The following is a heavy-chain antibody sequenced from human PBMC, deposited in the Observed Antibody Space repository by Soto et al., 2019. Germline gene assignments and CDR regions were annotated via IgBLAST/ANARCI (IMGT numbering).Heavy chain of an antibody. V-gene: IGHV1-18*03. CDR2: ISTYNCNT. Sequence: ASVKVSCKASVYSFTSYGINWVRQVLGLDPEWIGRISTYNCNTNYVQKLQRRVTMITDTSSNTDYLELRILRYDVMSLYYCSRDPGYSSNCHQAFDVRGLGTMDIVSS. D-gene: IGHD6-13*01. CDR1: VYSFTSYG. J-gene: IGHJ3*01. CDR3: SRDPGYSSNCHQAFDV.